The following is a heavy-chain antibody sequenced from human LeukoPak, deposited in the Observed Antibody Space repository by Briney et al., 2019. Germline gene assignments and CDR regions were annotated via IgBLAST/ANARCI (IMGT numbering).Heavy chain of an antibody. CDR2: ISTSGGST. V-gene: IGHV3-23*01. CDR3: ARERRYYYGSGFDY. CDR1: GFTFSSYS. D-gene: IGHD3-10*01. J-gene: IGHJ4*02. Sequence: GGSLRLSCAASGFTFSSYSMNWVRQAPGKGLEWVSVISTSGGSTYYADSVKGRFTISRDNSKNTLYLQMNSLRAEDTAVYYCARERRYYYGSGFDYWGQGTLVTVSS.